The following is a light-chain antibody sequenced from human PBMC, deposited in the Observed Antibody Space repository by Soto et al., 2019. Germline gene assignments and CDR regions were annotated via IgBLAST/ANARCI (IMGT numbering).Light chain of an antibody. V-gene: IGKV3-20*01. J-gene: IGKJ4*01. CDR2: GAS. Sequence: EIVLTQSPGTLSLSPGERATLSCRASQSVSSSYLAWYQQKPGQAPRLLIYGASSRATGIPDSFSGSGSGTDFTLTISRLEPEGFAVYYCQQYGSSPTFGGGTKVEIK. CDR3: QQYGSSPT. CDR1: QSVSSSY.